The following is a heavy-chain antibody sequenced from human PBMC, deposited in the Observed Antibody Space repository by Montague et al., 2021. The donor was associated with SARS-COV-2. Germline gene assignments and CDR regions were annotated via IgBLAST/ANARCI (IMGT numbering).Heavy chain of an antibody. J-gene: IGHJ4*02. D-gene: IGHD3-22*01. CDR1: GFTFSSYA. CDR2: ISGSVGSP. Sequence: SLRLSCAASGFTFSSYAMSWVRQAPVKGLEWVSAISGSVGSPYYXDSXHVRFTISRDNSKNTLYLQMNSLRAEDTAVYYCRVGNYYDSISDYWGQGTLVTVSS. V-gene: IGHV3-23*01. CDR3: RVGNYYDSISDY.